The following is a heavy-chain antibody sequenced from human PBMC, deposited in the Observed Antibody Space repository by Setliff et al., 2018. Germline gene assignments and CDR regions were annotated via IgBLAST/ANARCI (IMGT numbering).Heavy chain of an antibody. V-gene: IGHV3-73*01. Sequence: PGGSLRLSCAASGFTFSGSAMHWVRQASGKGLEWVGRIRSKTSGFATAYSASVKGRFTISRDDSMNTAYLQMDSLRTEDTAVYYCSRAVDGRTWFDPWGQGALVTVS. CDR3: SRAVDGRTWFDP. CDR1: GFTFSGSA. D-gene: IGHD6-19*01. J-gene: IGHJ5*02. CDR2: IRSKTSGFAT.